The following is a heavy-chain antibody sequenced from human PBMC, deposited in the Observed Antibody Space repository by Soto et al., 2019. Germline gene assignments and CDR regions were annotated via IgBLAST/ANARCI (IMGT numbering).Heavy chain of an antibody. J-gene: IGHJ4*02. V-gene: IGHV1-69*06. CDR1: GGSFSSYA. CDR3: ARGGTAMDPAARYSDY. CDR2: IIPIFGTA. Sequence: ASVKGFCTASGGSFSSYAISWVRQAPGQGLEWMGGIIPIFGTANYAQKFQGRVTITADKSTSTAYMELSSLRSEDTAVYYCARGGTAMDPAARYSDYWGQGTLVTVSS. D-gene: IGHD5-18*01.